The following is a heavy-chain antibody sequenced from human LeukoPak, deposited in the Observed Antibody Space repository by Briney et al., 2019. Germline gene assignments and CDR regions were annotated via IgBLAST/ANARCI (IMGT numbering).Heavy chain of an antibody. D-gene: IGHD5-12*01. CDR2: ISAYNGNT. CDR3: ARDLAYSGYDFVDY. V-gene: IGHV1-18*01. CDR1: GYTFTSYG. J-gene: IGHJ4*02. Sequence: ASVKVSCKASGYTFTSYGISWVRQAPGQGLEWMGWISAYNGNTNYAQKLQGRVTMTTDTSTSTACMELRSLRSDDTAVYYCARDLAYSGYDFVDYWGQGTLVTVSS.